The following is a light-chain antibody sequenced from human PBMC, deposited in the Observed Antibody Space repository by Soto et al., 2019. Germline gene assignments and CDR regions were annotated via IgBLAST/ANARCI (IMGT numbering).Light chain of an antibody. J-gene: IGKJ2*01. CDR1: QDIRND. V-gene: IGKV1-6*01. Sequence: AIQMTQSPSSLSASVGDRVTITCRASQDIRNDLGWYQQKPGRAPKLLIYDTTNLQSGVPSRFSGSGSGTDFTLTISSLQPEDFAAYYCLQDYNCPYTFGQGTKLEIK. CDR3: LQDYNCPYT. CDR2: DTT.